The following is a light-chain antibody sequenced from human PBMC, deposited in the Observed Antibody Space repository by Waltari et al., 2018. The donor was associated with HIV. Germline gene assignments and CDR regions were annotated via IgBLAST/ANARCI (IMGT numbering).Light chain of an antibody. CDR3: VAWDDTLNAWV. V-gene: IGLV1-40*01. CDR1: SSNIGAGYD. J-gene: IGLJ3*02. CDR2: SND. Sequence: QSVLTQPPSVSGAPGQRVTISCTGSSSNIGAGYDVHWYQQLPGTAPKLLIFSNDQRPSGVPDRFSGSKSGTSASLAISGLQSEDEADYYCVAWDDTLNAWVFGGGTKLTVL.